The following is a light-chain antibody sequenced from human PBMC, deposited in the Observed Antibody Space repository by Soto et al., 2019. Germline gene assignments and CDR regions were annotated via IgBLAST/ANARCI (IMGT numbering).Light chain of an antibody. J-gene: IGKJ1*01. CDR2: VAS. CDR1: QSISNS. Sequence: DIQMTQSLSSLSASVGDTVTITCRASQSISNSLSWYQQKPGKAPKFLIYVASTLQRGVPSRFSGSGSGTDFTLTISSLQPEDVATYYCQKYNSAPRTFGQGTKVEIK. V-gene: IGKV1-27*01. CDR3: QKYNSAPRT.